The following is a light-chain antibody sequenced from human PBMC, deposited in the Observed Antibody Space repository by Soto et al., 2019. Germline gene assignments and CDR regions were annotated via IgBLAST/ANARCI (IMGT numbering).Light chain of an antibody. V-gene: IGKV1-39*01. J-gene: IGKJ1*01. CDR3: QQSDSTPRT. CDR1: QSLGRF. CDR2: GAS. Sequence: DIYMTQSPSSLSASAGDRVTITCRASQSLGRFLNWYQQKPGQAPKLLFYGASILQSGVPSRFSGSGSGTDFTLTISSLQPEDFATYFCQQSDSTPRTFGQGTKVELK.